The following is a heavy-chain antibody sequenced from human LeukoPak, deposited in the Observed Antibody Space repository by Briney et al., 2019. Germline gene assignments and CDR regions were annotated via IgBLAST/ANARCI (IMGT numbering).Heavy chain of an antibody. D-gene: IGHD3-10*01. V-gene: IGHV3-23*01. CDR3: ASVWFGGP. Sequence: PGGSLRLSCAASGFTFSSYGMSWVRQAPGKGLEWVSAISGSGGSTYYADSVKGRFTISRDNAKNSLYLQMNSLRAEDTAVYYWASVWFGGPWGQGTLVTVSS. J-gene: IGHJ5*02. CDR2: ISGSGGST. CDR1: GFTFSSYG.